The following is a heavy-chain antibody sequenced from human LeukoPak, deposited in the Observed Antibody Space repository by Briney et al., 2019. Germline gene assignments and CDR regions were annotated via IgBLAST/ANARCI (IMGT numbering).Heavy chain of an antibody. D-gene: IGHD4-17*01. V-gene: IGHV1-18*01. CDR3: ARRHDSGAYDAFDI. CDR1: GYTFTRYG. CDR2: ISAYNGNT. Sequence: ASVKVSCKASGYTFTRYGISWVRQAPGQGLEWMGWISAYNGNTNYAQKLRGRVTMTTDTSTSTAYMELRSLRSDDTAVYYCARRHDSGAYDAFDIWGQGTTVTVSS. J-gene: IGHJ3*02.